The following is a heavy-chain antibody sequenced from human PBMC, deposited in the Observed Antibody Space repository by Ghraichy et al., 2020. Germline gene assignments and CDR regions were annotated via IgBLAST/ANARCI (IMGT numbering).Heavy chain of an antibody. D-gene: IGHD4-17*01. CDR1: ESTFSSYA. J-gene: IGHJ3*02. CDR3: AKDRYGDFHDAFDI. CDR2: ISRSGGTT. Sequence: GESLNISCGASESTFSSYAMSWVRQAPGKGLEWVSAISRSGGTTYYADSVKGRFTISRDNSKNTLYLQMNSLRAEDTAVYYCAKDRYGDFHDAFDIWGQGTMVTVSS. V-gene: IGHV3-23*01.